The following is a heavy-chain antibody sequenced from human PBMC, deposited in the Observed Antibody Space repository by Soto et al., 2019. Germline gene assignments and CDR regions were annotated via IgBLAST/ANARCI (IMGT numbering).Heavy chain of an antibody. Sequence: GGSLRLSCAASGFTFSSYSMNWVRQAPGKGLEWVSSISSSSSYIYYADSVKGRFTISRDNAKNSLYLQMNSLRDEDTAGYYCAREFQFTLADYYYGMDVWGQGTTVTVSS. J-gene: IGHJ6*02. CDR3: AREFQFTLADYYYGMDV. V-gene: IGHV3-21*01. CDR2: ISSSSSYI. CDR1: GFTFSSYS.